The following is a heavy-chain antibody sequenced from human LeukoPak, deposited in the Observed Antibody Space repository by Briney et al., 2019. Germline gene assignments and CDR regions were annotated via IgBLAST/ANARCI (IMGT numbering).Heavy chain of an antibody. CDR1: GFTFSSYG. CDR3: ARGLGYSNYYYYYGMDV. Sequence: GGSLRLSCAASGFTFSSYGMHWVRQAPGKGLEWVAVISYDESNKYFADSVKSRFTISRDNPKNTLYLQMNSLRPEDTAVYYCARGLGYSNYYYYYGMDVWGQGTTVTVSS. D-gene: IGHD4-11*01. J-gene: IGHJ6*02. CDR2: ISYDESNK. V-gene: IGHV3-30*03.